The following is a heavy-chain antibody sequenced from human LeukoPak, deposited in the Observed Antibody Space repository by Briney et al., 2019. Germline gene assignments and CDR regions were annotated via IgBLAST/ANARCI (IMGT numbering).Heavy chain of an antibody. CDR3: ASSNPRFLWYSHLES. J-gene: IGHJ5*02. V-gene: IGHV3-30*04. CDR2: ISYDGGDK. D-gene: IGHD6-13*01. CDR1: GGTFTSSP. Sequence: GGSLRLSCAASGGTFTSSPMHWVRQAPGKGLEWVAVISYDGGDKYSADSVKGRFTVSRDNSKNTLSLQMNSLRPEDTAVYYCASSNPRFLWYSHLESWGQGTLVTVSS.